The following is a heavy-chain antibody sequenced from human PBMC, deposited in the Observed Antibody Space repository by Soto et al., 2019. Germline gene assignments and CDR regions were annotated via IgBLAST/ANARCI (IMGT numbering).Heavy chain of an antibody. CDR1: GFTFTNYA. J-gene: IGHJ4*02. D-gene: IGHD2-2*02. CDR2: ISGGGGT. V-gene: IGHV3-23*01. Sequence: EVQLLESGGALVQPGGSLRLSCTASGFTFTNYAMSWVRQAPGEGLEWVSAISGGGGTYYADSVKGRFTISRDDSKNTLYLQMSSLRAEDTAVYYCAKAICTTAIRICGFDHWGQGTLVTVSS. CDR3: AKAICTTAIRICGFDH.